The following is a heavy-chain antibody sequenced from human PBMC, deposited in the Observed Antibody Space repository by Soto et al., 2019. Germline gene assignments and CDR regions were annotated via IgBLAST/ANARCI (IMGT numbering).Heavy chain of an antibody. CDR2: ISGYNGNT. CDR1: GYTFSDCS. CDR3: ARDVFCGGAPACPDMDV. V-gene: IGHV1-18*04. J-gene: IGHJ6*02. Sequence: ASVKVSCKASGYTFSDCSITWVRQAPGQGLEWMGRISGYNGNTNYARTLRGRLTLTTDTSTSTAYMELRSLTSDDTAVYYCARDVFCGGAPACPDMDVWGQGTTVTVSS. D-gene: IGHD2-21*01.